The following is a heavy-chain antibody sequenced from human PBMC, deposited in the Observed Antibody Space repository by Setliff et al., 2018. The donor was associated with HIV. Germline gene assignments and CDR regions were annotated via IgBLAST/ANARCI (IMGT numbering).Heavy chain of an antibody. CDR3: TRLGHYDSSGYYSALYFDS. D-gene: IGHD3-22*01. CDR2: IYHSGIT. J-gene: IGHJ4*02. Sequence: LSLTCVVSGYSISRGYYWAWIRQPPGKGLEWIASIYHSGITYYNPSLKSRVTISVDTSEDQFSLKLSSVTAADTAMYFCTRLGHYDSSGYYSALYFDSWGQGTLVTVSS. V-gene: IGHV4-38-2*01. CDR1: GYSISRGYY.